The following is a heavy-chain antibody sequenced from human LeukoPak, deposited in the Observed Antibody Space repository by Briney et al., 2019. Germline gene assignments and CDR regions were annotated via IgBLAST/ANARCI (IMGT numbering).Heavy chain of an antibody. J-gene: IGHJ4*02. D-gene: IGHD3-10*01. CDR3: AKAVLWFGESYFDY. CDR2: ISGSGGST. Sequence: GGSLRLSCAASGFTFSSYAMSWVRQAPGKGLEWVSAISGSGGSTYYADSVKGRSTFSRDNSKNTLYLQMNSLRAEDTAVYYCAKAVLWFGESYFDYWGQGTLVTVSS. V-gene: IGHV3-23*01. CDR1: GFTFSSYA.